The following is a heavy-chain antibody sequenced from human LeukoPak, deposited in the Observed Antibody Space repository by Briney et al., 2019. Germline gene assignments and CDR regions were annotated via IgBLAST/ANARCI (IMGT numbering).Heavy chain of an antibody. CDR2: IYSGGST. V-gene: IGHV3-66*02. CDR3: ARTNWNDADY. J-gene: IGHJ4*02. D-gene: IGHD1-1*01. CDR1: GFTVSSNY. Sequence: GGSLRLSCAASGFTVSSNYMSWVRQAPGKGLEWVSVIYSGGSTYYADSVKGRFTISRDNSKNTLYLQMNSLRAEDTAVYYCARTNWNDADYWGQETLVTVSS.